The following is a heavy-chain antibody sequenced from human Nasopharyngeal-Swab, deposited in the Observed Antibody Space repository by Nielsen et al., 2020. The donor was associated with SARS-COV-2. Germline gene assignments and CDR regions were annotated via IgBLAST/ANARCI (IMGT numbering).Heavy chain of an antibody. CDR2: IWYDGSNK. CDR3: ARDLSYYDSVGAFDI. D-gene: IGHD3-22*01. Sequence: IRRSEGQGMEWVAVIWYDGSNKYYADSVKGRFTISRDNSKNTLYLQMNSLRAEDTAVYYCARDLSYYDSVGAFDIWGQGTMVTVSS. V-gene: IGHV3-33*01. J-gene: IGHJ3*02.